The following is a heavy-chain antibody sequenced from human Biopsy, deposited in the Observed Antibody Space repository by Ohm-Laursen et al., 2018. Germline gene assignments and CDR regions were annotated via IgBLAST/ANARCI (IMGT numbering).Heavy chain of an antibody. CDR1: GGPFNNHA. CDR3: AADADGYYTEFDF. CDR2: IVPILGTV. D-gene: IGHD5-24*01. V-gene: IGHV1-69*04. J-gene: IGHJ4*02. Sequence: SSVKVSCKASGGPFNNHAFSWVRQAPGQGLEWLGRIVPILGTVNYAQRFQGRVALTADKSTGTAYMELNRLISDDTAVYYCAADADGYYTEFDFWGQGTLITVSS.